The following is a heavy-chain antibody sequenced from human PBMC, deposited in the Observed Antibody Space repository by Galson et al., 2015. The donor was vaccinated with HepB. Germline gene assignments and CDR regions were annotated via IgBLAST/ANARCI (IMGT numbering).Heavy chain of an antibody. J-gene: IGHJ4*02. V-gene: IGHV2-70*04. CDR2: IDWDDDK. CDR1: GFSLSTSGMR. D-gene: IGHD1-26*01. Sequence: PALVKPTQTLTLTCTFSGFSLSTSGMRVSWIRQPPGKALEWLARIDWDDDKFYSTSLKTRLTISKDTSKNQVVLTMTNMDPVDTATYYCARTHGGAYSFDYWGQGTLVTVSS. CDR3: ARTHGGAYSFDY.